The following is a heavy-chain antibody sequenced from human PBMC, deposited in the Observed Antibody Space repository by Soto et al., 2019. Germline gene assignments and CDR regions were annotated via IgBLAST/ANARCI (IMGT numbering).Heavy chain of an antibody. J-gene: IGHJ3*02. Sequence: PGGSLRLSCAASGFTFSSYWMSWVRQAPGKGLEWVASIKQDGSEKYYVDSVKGRFTISRDNAKNSLYLQMNSLRAEDTAVYYCARDTMIVVVISGGAFDIWGQGTMVTVSS. CDR2: IKQDGSEK. V-gene: IGHV3-7*04. D-gene: IGHD3-22*01. CDR1: GFTFSSYW. CDR3: ARDTMIVVVISGGAFDI.